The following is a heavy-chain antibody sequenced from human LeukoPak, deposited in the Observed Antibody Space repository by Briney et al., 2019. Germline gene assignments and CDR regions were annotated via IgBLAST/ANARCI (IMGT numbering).Heavy chain of an antibody. D-gene: IGHD2/OR15-2a*01. CDR2: IWYDGSNK. V-gene: IGHV3-33*01. Sequence: PGGSLRLSCAASGFTFSSYGMHWVRQAPGKGLEWVAVIWYDGSNKYYADSVKGRFTISRDNSKNTLYLQMSSLRAEDTAVYCCARGIAHYYYMDVWGKGTTVTVSS. CDR1: GFTFSSYG. CDR3: ARGIAHYYYMDV. J-gene: IGHJ6*03.